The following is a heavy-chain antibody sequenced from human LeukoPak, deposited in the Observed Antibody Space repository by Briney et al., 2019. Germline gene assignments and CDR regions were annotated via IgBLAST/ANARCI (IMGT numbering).Heavy chain of an antibody. Sequence: GGSLRLSCAASGFTFISYWMSWVRQAPGKGLEWVANIKQDGSEKYYVDSVKGRFTISRDNAKNSLYLQMNSLRAEDTAVYYCARADSSIAARLSRSSIFNYYYYMDVWGKGTTVTVSS. CDR3: ARADSSIAARLSRSSIFNYYYYMDV. V-gene: IGHV3-7*01. D-gene: IGHD6-6*01. J-gene: IGHJ6*03. CDR1: GFTFISYW. CDR2: IKQDGSEK.